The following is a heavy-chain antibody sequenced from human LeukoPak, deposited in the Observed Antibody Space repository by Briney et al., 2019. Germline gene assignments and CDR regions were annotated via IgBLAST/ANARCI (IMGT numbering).Heavy chain of an antibody. V-gene: IGHV1-24*01. CDR3: VTAAGAY. Sequence: ASVKVSCKVSGYTLSDLAMHWVRQAPGKGLEWMGGLDPEEGETIRAQEFEGRVTMTEDTSTDTAYMELSSLRSEDTAMYYCVTAAGAYWGQGTLVSVSS. J-gene: IGHJ4*02. CDR1: GYTLSDLA. CDR2: LDPEEGET.